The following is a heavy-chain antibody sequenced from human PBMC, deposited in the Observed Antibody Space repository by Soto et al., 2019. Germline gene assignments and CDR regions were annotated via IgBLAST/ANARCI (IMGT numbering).Heavy chain of an antibody. J-gene: IGHJ6*03. Sequence: ASVKVSCKASGYTFTSYAMHWVRQAPGQRVEWMGWINAGNGNTKYSQKFQGRVTITRDTSASTAYMELSSLRSEDTAVYYSASRSKKLEWLFSPPDYYYYMDVWGKGTTVTVSS. CDR1: GYTFTSYA. CDR3: ASRSKKLEWLFSPPDYYYYMDV. CDR2: INAGNGNT. D-gene: IGHD3-3*01. V-gene: IGHV1-3*01.